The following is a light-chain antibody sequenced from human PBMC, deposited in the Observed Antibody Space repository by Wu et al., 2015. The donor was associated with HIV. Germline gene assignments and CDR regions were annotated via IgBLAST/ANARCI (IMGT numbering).Light chain of an antibody. CDR2: AAS. Sequence: EIVMTQSPATLSVSPGERATLSCRASQSVSSNDLAWYQQKPGQAPRLLIYAASSRATGIPDRFSGSGSGTDFTLTISRLEPEDFAVYYCQQCDTSLAWTFGQGTKVEIK. V-gene: IGKV3-20*01. J-gene: IGKJ1*01. CDR1: QSVSSND. CDR3: QQCDTSLAWT.